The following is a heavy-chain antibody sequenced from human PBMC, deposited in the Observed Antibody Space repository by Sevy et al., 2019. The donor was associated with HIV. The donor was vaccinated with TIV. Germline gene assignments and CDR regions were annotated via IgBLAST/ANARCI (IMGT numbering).Heavy chain of an antibody. CDR1: GFTFSSYS. V-gene: IGHV3-48*02. D-gene: IGHD3-3*01. J-gene: IGHJ5*02. CDR3: ARDLVSLRVLEWLKWFDL. CDR2: ISSSSSTI. Sequence: GGSLRLSCAASGFTFSSYSMNWVRQAPGKGLEWVSYISSSSSTIYYAYSVKGRFTISRDNAKNSLYLQMNSLRDEVTAVYCCARDLVSLRVLEWLKWFDLWGQGTLVTVSS.